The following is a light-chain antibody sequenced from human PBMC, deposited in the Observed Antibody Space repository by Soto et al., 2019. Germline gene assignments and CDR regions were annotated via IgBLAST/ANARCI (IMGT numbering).Light chain of an antibody. Sequence: ETVLTQSPATLSLSPGERATLSCRASQSVSSYLGWYQQKPGQAPRLLIYDASNRATGIPARFSGSGSGTDFTLTISSLAPADFAVYYCQQRSNSPLTFGGGTKVEIK. CDR1: QSVSSY. CDR3: QQRSNSPLT. J-gene: IGKJ4*01. V-gene: IGKV3-11*01. CDR2: DAS.